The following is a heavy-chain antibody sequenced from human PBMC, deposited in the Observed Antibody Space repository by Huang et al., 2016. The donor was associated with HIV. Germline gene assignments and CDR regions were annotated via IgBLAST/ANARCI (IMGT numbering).Heavy chain of an antibody. J-gene: IGHJ4*02. CDR1: GYTFTSYG. D-gene: IGHD3-9*01. CDR2: ISAYMGPG. CDR3: ARITLTGYFDY. Sequence: QIQLVQSGPEVKKPGASVKVACKASGYTFTSYGISWVRQAPGQGLEWLGAISAYMGPGTLAQKVQGRVTMTGDTATNTAYMELKSLRSDDTSVYYCARITLTGYFDYWGQGTLVTVSS. V-gene: IGHV1-18*01.